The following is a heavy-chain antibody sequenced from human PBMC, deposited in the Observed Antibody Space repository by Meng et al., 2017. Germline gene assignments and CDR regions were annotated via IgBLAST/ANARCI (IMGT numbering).Heavy chain of an antibody. J-gene: IGHJ5*02. CDR2: ISAYNGNT. V-gene: IGHV1-18*01. Sequence: ASVKVSCKASGYTFTSSGISWVRQAPGQGLEWMGWISAYNGNTNYAQKLQGRVTMTTDTSTSTAYMELRSLRSDDTAVYYCARDGNGYVWGSYHHWGQGTLVTVSS. CDR1: GYTFTSSG. CDR3: ARDGNGYVWGSYHH. D-gene: IGHD3-16*02.